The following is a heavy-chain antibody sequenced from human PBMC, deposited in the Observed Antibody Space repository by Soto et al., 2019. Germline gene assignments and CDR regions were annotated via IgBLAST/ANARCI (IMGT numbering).Heavy chain of an antibody. CDR3: ARSLRGGYVVAATDPFDY. Sequence: QVQLQESGPGLVNPSETLSLTCTVSGGSISTYYWSWIRQPPGKGLEWIGYVYYSGSTNYNPSLKSRVAISVATSKNQFSRRLSSVTAADTAIYYCARSLRGGYVVAATDPFDYWGQGTLVTVSS. D-gene: IGHD2-15*01. CDR1: GGSISTYY. CDR2: VYYSGST. J-gene: IGHJ4*02. V-gene: IGHV4-59*01.